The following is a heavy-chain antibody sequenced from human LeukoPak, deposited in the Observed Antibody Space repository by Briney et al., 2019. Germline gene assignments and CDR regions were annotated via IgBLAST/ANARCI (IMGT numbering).Heavy chain of an antibody. CDR2: IKSKRDGGSM. J-gene: IGHJ4*02. V-gene: IGHV3-15*01. Sequence: NPGGSLRLSCAASGFTFSIAWMTWVRQAPGKGLEWVGRIKSKRDGGSMDYAAPVKGRFTISRDDSKDMLYLQMNSLKIEDAAVYYWTTVGSAWNFDYWGQGTLVTVSS. CDR1: GFTFSIAW. CDR3: TTVGSAWNFDY. D-gene: IGHD6-25*01.